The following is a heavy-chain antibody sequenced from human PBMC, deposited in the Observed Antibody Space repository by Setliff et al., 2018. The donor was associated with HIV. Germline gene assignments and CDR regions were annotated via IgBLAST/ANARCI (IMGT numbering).Heavy chain of an antibody. D-gene: IGHD5-12*01. Sequence: GGSLRLSCEASGFRVTDTYMAWVRQAPGKGLVWVSHINNDGRKTTYADSVKGRFTVSRDNAKNTLYLQMNSLRAEDTAVYYCARVASGYDYGWLDPWGQGTLVTVSS. V-gene: IGHV3-74*03. CDR1: GFRVTDTY. CDR3: ARVASGYDYGWLDP. CDR2: INNDGRKT. J-gene: IGHJ5*02.